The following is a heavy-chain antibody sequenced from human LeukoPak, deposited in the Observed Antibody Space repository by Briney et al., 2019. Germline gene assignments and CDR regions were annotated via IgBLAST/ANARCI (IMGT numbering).Heavy chain of an antibody. D-gene: IGHD2-21*02. CDR1: GGSISSGSYY. CDR3: ARWGDRYWYFDL. J-gene: IGHJ2*01. V-gene: IGHV4-61*02. CDR2: IYTSGTT. Sequence: PSQTLSLTCTVSGGSISSGSYYWNWIRQPAGKGLEWIGRIYTSGTTDYNPSLKSRVTISVDTSKNQFSLKLSSVTAADTAVYYCARWGDRYWYFDLWGRGILVTVSS.